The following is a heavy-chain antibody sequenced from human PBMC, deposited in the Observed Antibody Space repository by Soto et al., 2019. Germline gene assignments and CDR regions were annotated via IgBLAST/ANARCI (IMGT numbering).Heavy chain of an antibody. CDR2: ISWNSGSI. Sequence: EVQLVESGGGLVQPGRSLRLSCAASGFTFDDYAMHWVRQAPGKGLEWVSGISWNSGSIGYADSVQGRFTISRDNAKNSLYLQMNSLRAEDTAWYYCAKGLGYCSSTSCYVFDYWGQGTLVTVSS. J-gene: IGHJ4*02. CDR3: AKGLGYCSSTSCYVFDY. D-gene: IGHD2-2*01. CDR1: GFTFDDYA. V-gene: IGHV3-9*01.